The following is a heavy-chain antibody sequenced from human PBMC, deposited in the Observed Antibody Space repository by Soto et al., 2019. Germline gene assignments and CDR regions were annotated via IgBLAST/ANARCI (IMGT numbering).Heavy chain of an antibody. CDR1: GGSISSYY. CDR3: AGDYYGYNYMDV. D-gene: IGHD3-10*01. J-gene: IGHJ6*03. Sequence: PSETLSLTCTVSGGSISSYYWSWIRQPPGKGLEWIGYIYYSGSTNYNPSLKSRVTISVDTSKNQFSLKLSSVTAADTAVYYCAGDYYGYNYMDVWGKGTTVTVSS. CDR2: IYYSGST. V-gene: IGHV4-59*01.